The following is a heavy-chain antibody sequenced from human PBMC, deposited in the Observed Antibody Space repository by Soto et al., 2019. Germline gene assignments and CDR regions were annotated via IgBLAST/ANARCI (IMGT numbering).Heavy chain of an antibody. CDR2: IYYSGST. Sequence: QLQLQESGPGLVKPSETLSLTCTVSGGSISSSSYYWGWIRQPPGKGLEWIGSIYYSGSTYYNPSLKSRVTISVDTSKNQFSLKLSSVTAADTAVYYCASVTTNYYYYYMDVWGKGTTVTVSS. J-gene: IGHJ6*03. V-gene: IGHV4-39*01. CDR1: GGSISSSSYY. CDR3: ASVTTNYYYYYMDV. D-gene: IGHD4-4*01.